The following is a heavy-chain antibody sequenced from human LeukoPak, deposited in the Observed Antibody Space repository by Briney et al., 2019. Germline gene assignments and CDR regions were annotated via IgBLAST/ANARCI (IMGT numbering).Heavy chain of an antibody. CDR3: AKSHVEMATIPYFDY. CDR2: INQDGSER. J-gene: IGHJ4*02. V-gene: IGHV3-7*01. CDR1: GFTFSSYC. D-gene: IGHD5-24*01. Sequence: GGSLRLSCAASGFTFSSYCMSWVRQAPGKGLEWVANINQDGSERYQVDSVKGRFTISRDNSKNTLYLQMNSLRAEDTAVYYCAKSHVEMATIPYFDYWGQGTLVTVSS.